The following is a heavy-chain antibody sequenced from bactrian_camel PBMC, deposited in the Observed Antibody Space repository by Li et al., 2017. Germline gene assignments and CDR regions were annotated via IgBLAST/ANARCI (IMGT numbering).Heavy chain of an antibody. Sequence: HVQLVESGGGLVQPGGSLRLSCAASGFTFSNYAMYWMRQGPGKGLEWVSGIGKDGSDTYYAGSVKGRFTISRDNARNTVYLQMNNLKPEDTAVYYCVRNEGGTWSAGSRGQGTQVTVS. CDR3: VRNEGGTWSAGS. V-gene: IGHV3S6*01. D-gene: IGHD6*01. CDR1: GFTFSNYA. J-gene: IGHJ4*01. CDR2: IGKDGSDT.